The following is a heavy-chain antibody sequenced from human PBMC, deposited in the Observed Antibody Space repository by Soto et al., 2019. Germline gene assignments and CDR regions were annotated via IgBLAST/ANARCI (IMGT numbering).Heavy chain of an antibody. J-gene: IGHJ4*02. Sequence: SDTLSLTCAVHGGSFSGYYWSWIRQPPGKGLEWIGEINHSGSTNYNPSLKSRVTISVDTSKNQFSLKLSSVTAADTAVYYCARVWAAAGTDVDYWGQGTLVTVS. CDR1: GGSFSGYY. D-gene: IGHD6-13*01. V-gene: IGHV4-34*01. CDR2: INHSGST. CDR3: ARVWAAAGTDVDY.